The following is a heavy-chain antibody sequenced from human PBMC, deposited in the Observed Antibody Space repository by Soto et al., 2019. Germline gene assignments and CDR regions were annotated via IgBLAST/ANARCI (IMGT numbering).Heavy chain of an antibody. V-gene: IGHV4-31*03. Sequence: SETLSLTCTVSGGSISSAGYYWSWIRQHPGKGLEWIGYIYFSGVTYYNPSLESRVTISVDTSKNQFALRLSSVTAADTAVYYCARDPWRTPPEAAFDVWGQGTKVTVSS. CDR2: IYFSGVT. CDR1: GGSISSAGYY. J-gene: IGHJ3*01. CDR3: ARDPWRTPPEAAFDV. D-gene: IGHD1-1*01.